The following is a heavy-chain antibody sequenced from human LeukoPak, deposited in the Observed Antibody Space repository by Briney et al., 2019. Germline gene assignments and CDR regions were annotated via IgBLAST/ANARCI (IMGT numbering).Heavy chain of an antibody. CDR1: GGSISSSSYY. V-gene: IGHV4-39*07. Sequence: SETLSLTCTVSGGSISSSSYYWGWIRQPPGKGLEWIGSIYYSGSTYYNPSLKSRVTISVDTSKNQFSLKLSSVTAADTAFYYCARVQRGEFDYWGQGTLVTVSS. J-gene: IGHJ4*02. D-gene: IGHD3-10*01. CDR3: ARVQRGEFDY. CDR2: IYYSGST.